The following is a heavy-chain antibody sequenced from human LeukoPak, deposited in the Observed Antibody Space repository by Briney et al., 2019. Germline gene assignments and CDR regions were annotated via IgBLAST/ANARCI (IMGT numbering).Heavy chain of an antibody. CDR1: GGSLSNYY. Sequence: SETLSLTCAVYGGSLSNYYWNWIRQSPGKGLEWIGEIYHRGSPNYSTSLKSRVFISLDTSKNQVFLRLSSVTAADTAVYYCARGPGRTIAARPFDSWGQGTLVAVSS. J-gene: IGHJ4*02. D-gene: IGHD2-21*01. V-gene: IGHV4-34*01. CDR2: IYHRGSP. CDR3: ARGPGRTIAARPFDS.